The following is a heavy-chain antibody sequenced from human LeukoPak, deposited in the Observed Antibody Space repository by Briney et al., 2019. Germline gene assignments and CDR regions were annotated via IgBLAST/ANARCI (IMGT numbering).Heavy chain of an antibody. CDR1: GGSFSGYY. CDR3: ARGVGATHFDY. Sequence: SETLSLTCAVYGGSFSGYYWSWIRQPPGKGLEWIGEINHSGSTNYNPSLRSRVTVSVHTSKNQLSLELSSVTAADTAVYYCARGVGATHFDYWGQGTLVTVSS. V-gene: IGHV4-34*01. CDR2: INHSGST. D-gene: IGHD1-26*01. J-gene: IGHJ4*02.